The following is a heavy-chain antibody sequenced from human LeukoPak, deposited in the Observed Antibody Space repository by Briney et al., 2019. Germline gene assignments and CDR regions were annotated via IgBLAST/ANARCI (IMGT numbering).Heavy chain of an antibody. D-gene: IGHD1-26*01. CDR3: ARHLGASRGYFDY. J-gene: IGHJ4*02. CDR1: GGSISGNY. Sequence: SETLSLTCTVSGGSISGNYWSWIRQPPGKGLEYIGYIYYSGSTNYNPSLKSRVTISVDTSKNQFSLKLSSVTAADTAVYYCARHLGASRGYFDYWGQGTLVTVSS. V-gene: IGHV4-59*08. CDR2: IYYSGST.